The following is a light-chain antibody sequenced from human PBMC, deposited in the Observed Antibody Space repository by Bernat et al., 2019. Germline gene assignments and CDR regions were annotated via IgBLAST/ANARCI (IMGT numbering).Light chain of an antibody. V-gene: IGLV3-1*01. J-gene: IGLJ2*01. CDR1: QLGNKY. CDR3: QAWDTNIVF. Sequence: SYELTQPPSVSVSLGQTASITCSGDQLGNKYVCWYQQKPGQSPILVLYQDDKRPSGIPERFSGSNSGNTATLTISGTQALDQADYYCQAWDTNIVFFGGGTKLTVL. CDR2: QDD.